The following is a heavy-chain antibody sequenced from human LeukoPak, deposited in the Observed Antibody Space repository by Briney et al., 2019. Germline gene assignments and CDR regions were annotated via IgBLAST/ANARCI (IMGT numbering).Heavy chain of an antibody. J-gene: IGHJ3*02. CDR3: AKTAPSGVVVIRAAAFDI. V-gene: IGHV3-23*01. CDR2: ISGSGGGT. CDR1: GFTFSSYG. Sequence: GGSLRLSCAASGFTFSSYGMRWVRQAPGKGLEWVSAISGSGGGTYYADSVKGRFTISRDNSKNTLYLQMNSLRAEDTAVYYCAKTAPSGVVVIRAAAFDIWGQGTMVTVSS. D-gene: IGHD3-22*01.